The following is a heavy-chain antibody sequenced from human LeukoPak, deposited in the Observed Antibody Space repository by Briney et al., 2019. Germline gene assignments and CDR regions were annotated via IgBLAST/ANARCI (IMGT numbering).Heavy chain of an antibody. D-gene: IGHD2/OR15-2a*01. J-gene: IGHJ4*02. CDR3: ARADRHTEYHYFDY. Sequence: GGSLRLPCAASGFTFSNYWMNWVRQAPGMGLEWVAKIKEDGSEEDYLDSVKGRFTISRDKTKNSLYLQMDSLTADDTALYYCARADRHTEYHYFDYWGQGALLTVSS. CDR2: IKEDGSEE. V-gene: IGHV3-7*04. CDR1: GFTFSNYW.